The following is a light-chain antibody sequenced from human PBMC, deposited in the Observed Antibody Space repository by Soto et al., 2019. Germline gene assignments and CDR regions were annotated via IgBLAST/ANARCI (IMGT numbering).Light chain of an antibody. Sequence: ALTQPASVSGSPGQSITISCTGTSRDVGAYDYVSWYLQYPDKAPQLLIYYVDHRPSGVSSRFSGSKSGNTASLTISGLQAEDEGDYYCCSYADGSIYFFGTGTKLTVL. J-gene: IGLJ1*01. V-gene: IGLV2-14*03. CDR2: YVD. CDR3: CSYADGSIYF. CDR1: SRDVGAYDY.